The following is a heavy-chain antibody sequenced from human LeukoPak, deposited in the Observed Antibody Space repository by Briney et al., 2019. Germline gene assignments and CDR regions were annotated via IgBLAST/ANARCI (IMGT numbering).Heavy chain of an antibody. Sequence: GASVKVSCKASGYTFTSYYMHWVRQAPGQGLEWMGIINPSGGSTSYAQKFRGRVTMTRDTSTSTVYMELSSLRSEDTAVYYCARESIAARSSPFFDYWGQGTLVTVSS. CDR2: INPSGGST. CDR3: ARESIAARSSPFFDY. CDR1: GYTFTSYY. J-gene: IGHJ4*02. D-gene: IGHD6-6*01. V-gene: IGHV1-46*01.